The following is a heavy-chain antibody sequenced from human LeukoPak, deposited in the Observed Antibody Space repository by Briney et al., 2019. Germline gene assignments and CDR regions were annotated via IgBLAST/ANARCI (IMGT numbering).Heavy chain of an antibody. CDR1: GYSISSGYY. Sequence: SETLSLTCTVSGYSISSGYYWGWIRQPPGKGLEWIGSIYHSGSTYYNPSLKSRVTISVDTSKNQFSLKLSSVPAADTAVYYCARTTGRDAFGIWGQGTMVTVSS. J-gene: IGHJ3*02. V-gene: IGHV4-38-2*02. CDR2: IYHSGST. CDR3: ARTTGRDAFGI. D-gene: IGHD1-26*01.